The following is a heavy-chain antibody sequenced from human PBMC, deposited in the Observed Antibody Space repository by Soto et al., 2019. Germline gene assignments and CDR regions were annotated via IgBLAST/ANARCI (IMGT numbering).Heavy chain of an antibody. CDR1: GSPVSTYA. V-gene: IGHV3-21*01. CDR3: ARDESAGSSIRY. J-gene: IGHJ4*02. CDR2: ISNGGNYI. Sequence: EVQVEESGGGLVKPGGSLRLSCTASGSPVSTYAMNWVRQAPGKGLEWVSSISNGGNYIYYADSVQGRFTISRDNAKNSLYLQMNSLRAEDTAVYSCARDESAGSSIRYWGQGTLVTVSS. D-gene: IGHD3-3*02.